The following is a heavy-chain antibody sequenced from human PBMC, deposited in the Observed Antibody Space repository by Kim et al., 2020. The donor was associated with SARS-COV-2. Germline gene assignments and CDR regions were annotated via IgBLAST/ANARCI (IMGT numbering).Heavy chain of an antibody. CDR3: AREGGSGWYSFDY. CDR2: IYSAGST. CDR1: GFTFSNNY. D-gene: IGHD6-19*01. V-gene: IGHV3-66*01. J-gene: IGHJ4*02. Sequence: GGSLRLSCAASGFTFSNNYMIWVRRAPGKGLEWVSLIYSAGSTYYAAAAEGSRTTSRGTSKNTLFLQIISRRAEDKAAYSYAREGGSGWYSFDYWGQGT.